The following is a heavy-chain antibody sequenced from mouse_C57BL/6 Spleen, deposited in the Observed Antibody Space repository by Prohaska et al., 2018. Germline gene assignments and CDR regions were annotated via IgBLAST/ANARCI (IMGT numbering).Heavy chain of an antibody. CDR2: INPNNGGT. D-gene: IGHD2-3*01. Sequence: SVKISCKASGYTFTDYYMNWVKQSHGKSLEWIGDINPNNGGTSYNQKFKGKATLTVDKSSSTAYMELSSLTSEESAVYYCARWDDGGDWGKGTSVTVSS. CDR1: GYTFTDYY. V-gene: IGHV1-26*01. J-gene: IGHJ4*01. CDR3: ARWDDGGD.